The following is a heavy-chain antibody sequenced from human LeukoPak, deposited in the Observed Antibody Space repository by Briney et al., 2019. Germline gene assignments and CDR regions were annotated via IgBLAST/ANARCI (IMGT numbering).Heavy chain of an antibody. CDR3: ARVVRYFDWFSTYYFDY. V-gene: IGHV4-34*01. CDR1: GGSFSGYY. Sequence: SETLSLTCAVYGGSFSGYYWSWIRQPPGKGLEWIGEINHSGSTNYNPSLESRVTISVDTSKNQFSLKLSSVTAADTAVYYCARVVRYFDWFSTYYFDYWGQGTLVTVPS. J-gene: IGHJ4*02. CDR2: INHSGST. D-gene: IGHD3-9*01.